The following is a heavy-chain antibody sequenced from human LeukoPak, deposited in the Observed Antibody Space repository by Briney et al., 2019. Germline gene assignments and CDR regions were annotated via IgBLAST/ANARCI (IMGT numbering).Heavy chain of an antibody. CDR1: GDSVSSNSAA. D-gene: IGHD2-21*02. CDR2: TYYRSKWYN. CDR3: ARAGGDSWYFDY. Sequence: SQTLSLTCAISGDSVSSNSAAWHWIRQSPSRGLEWLGRTYYRSKWYNDYAISVKSRLTINPDTSKNQFSLQLNSVTPEDTAVYYCARAGGDSWYFDYWGQGTLVTVSS. J-gene: IGHJ4*02. V-gene: IGHV6-1*01.